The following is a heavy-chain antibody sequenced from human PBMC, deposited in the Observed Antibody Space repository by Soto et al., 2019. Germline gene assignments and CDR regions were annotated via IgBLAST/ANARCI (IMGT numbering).Heavy chain of an antibody. V-gene: IGHV4-39*01. CDR3: TRHHPHHYDSSGYFDY. CDR2: IFYTGRT. D-gene: IGHD3-22*01. J-gene: IGHJ4*02. Sequence: PSETLSLTCTVSGDSIRSGSYSWDWIRQSPGKGPEWIGTIFYTGRTYYNPSLESRVTLSVDTSKNQFSLHLTSVTAADTAVYYCTRHHPHHYDSSGYFDYWGQGTPVTVSS. CDR1: GDSIRSGSYS.